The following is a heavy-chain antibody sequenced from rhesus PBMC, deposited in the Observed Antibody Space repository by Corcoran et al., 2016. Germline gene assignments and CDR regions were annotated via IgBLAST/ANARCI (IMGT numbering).Heavy chain of an antibody. V-gene: IGHV3-184*01. CDR3: TRDRGSSYVFDY. Sequence: EVQLVESGGGLVQPGGSLRLSCAASGFTFSDHYMYWVRQAPGKGLEWVGFISSKVYGGTTEYVASVKGRFTIPRDDSKSIAYLQMNSLKTEDTAVYYCTRDRGSSYVFDYWGQGVLVTVSS. CDR2: ISSKVYGGTT. D-gene: IGHD6-43*01. CDR1: GFTFSDHY. J-gene: IGHJ4*01.